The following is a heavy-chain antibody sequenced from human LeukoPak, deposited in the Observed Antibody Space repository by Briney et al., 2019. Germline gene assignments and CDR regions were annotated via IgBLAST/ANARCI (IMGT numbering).Heavy chain of an antibody. CDR1: GFTFSDYY. Sequence: GGSLRLSCAASGFTFSDYYMSWIRQAPGKGLEWVSYISSSGSTIYYADSVKGRFTISRDNAKNTLYLQMNSLRAEDTAVYYCAKDSHLWSGYYYFDYWGQGTLVTVSS. V-gene: IGHV3-11*04. CDR2: ISSSGSTI. J-gene: IGHJ4*02. CDR3: AKDSHLWSGYYYFDY. D-gene: IGHD3-3*02.